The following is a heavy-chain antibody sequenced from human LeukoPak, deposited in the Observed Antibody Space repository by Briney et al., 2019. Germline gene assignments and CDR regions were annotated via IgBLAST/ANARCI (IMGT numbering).Heavy chain of an antibody. CDR1: GLTFSFYW. CDR2: ISDSGGST. J-gene: IGHJ4*02. CDR3: AKSFHIAASVDFDY. Sequence: GGSLRLSCAASGLTFSFYWMHWVRQAPGKGLAWVSAISDSGGSTQYADSVKGRFIISRDNSKNTLYLQMNSLRAEDTAVYYCAKSFHIAASVDFDYWGQGTLVTVSS. V-gene: IGHV3-23*01. D-gene: IGHD6-6*01.